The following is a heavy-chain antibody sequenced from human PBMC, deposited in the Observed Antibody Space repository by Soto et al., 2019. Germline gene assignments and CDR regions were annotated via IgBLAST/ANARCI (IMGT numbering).Heavy chain of an antibody. CDR2: IKQNGSET. CDR3: ARGYSIDS. V-gene: IGHV3-7*03. J-gene: IGHJ5*01. Sequence: LRLSCAASGFTFSSYWMTWVRQAPGKGLEWVANIKQNGSETYYVDSVKGRFTISRDDTKHALFLQMNTLRAEDTAVYFCARGYSIDSWGQGTLVTVSS. D-gene: IGHD5-18*01. CDR1: GFTFSSYW.